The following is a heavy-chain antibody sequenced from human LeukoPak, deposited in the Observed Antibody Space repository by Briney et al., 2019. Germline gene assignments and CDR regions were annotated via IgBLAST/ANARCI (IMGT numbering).Heavy chain of an antibody. CDR3: ARANLETDAFDI. Sequence: SETLSLTCTVSGGSIGSHYWSWIRQPPGKGLEWIGYIYYSGSTNYNPSLKSRVTISVDTSKNQFSLKLSSVTAADTAVYYCARANLETDAFDIWGQGTMVTVSS. CDR1: GGSIGSHY. J-gene: IGHJ3*02. V-gene: IGHV4-59*11. CDR2: IYYSGST.